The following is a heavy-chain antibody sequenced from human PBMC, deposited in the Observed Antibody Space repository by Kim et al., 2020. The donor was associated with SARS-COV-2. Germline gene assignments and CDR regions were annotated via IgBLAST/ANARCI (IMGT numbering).Heavy chain of an antibody. Sequence: GRSLRLSCAVSGFTFSSYWIQWVRQAPGKGLVWVSRINIDGSDTTYADFAKGRFTISRYNAKNKVDLQMNFLRTEDTGVYFCARADGSKAGYWDVWGQGSLVTVSS. D-gene: IGHD5-12*01. CDR1: GFTFSSYW. CDR3: ARADGSKAGYWDV. V-gene: IGHV3-74*01. CDR2: INIDGSDT. J-gene: IGHJ4*02.